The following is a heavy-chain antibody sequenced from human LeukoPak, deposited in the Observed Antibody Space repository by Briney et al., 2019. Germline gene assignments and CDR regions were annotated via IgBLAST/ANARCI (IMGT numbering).Heavy chain of an antibody. V-gene: IGHV4-39*01. CDR1: GRSISSASYF. CDR3: AKAGVRYSDSSALYAFDF. CDR2: LYYSGST. J-gene: IGHJ3*01. Sequence: NPSETLSLTCTVSGRSISSASYFWGSIRQPPGKGLEWIGTLYYSGSTYYSASLKSQVTMSGDTSRNQFSLRLSSVNAADRAVYYCAKAGVRYSDSSALYAFDFWGPGTMVTVSS. D-gene: IGHD3-22*01.